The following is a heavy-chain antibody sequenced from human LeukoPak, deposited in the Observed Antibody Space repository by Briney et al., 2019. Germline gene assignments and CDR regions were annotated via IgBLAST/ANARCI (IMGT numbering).Heavy chain of an antibody. CDR3: GLESSGWYGMDV. V-gene: IGHV1-46*01. J-gene: IGHJ6*02. D-gene: IGHD6-19*01. CDR2: INTSGATT. CDR1: GYTLSRHY. Sequence: ASVKVSCKTSGYTLSRHYIHWVRQAPGQGLEWLGIINTSGATTRYGQNFKGRVTATRDTSTSTVYMEMSSLNSEDTAVYSRGLESSGWYGMDVWGQGTTIIVSS.